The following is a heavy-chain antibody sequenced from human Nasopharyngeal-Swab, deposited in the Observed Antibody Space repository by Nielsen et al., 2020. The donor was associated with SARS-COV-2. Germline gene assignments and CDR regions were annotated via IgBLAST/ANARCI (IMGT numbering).Heavy chain of an antibody. CDR1: GYTFTSYY. CDR3: ATRVGHDYGDAFDI. D-gene: IGHD4/OR15-4a*01. J-gene: IGHJ3*02. CDR2: IIPIFGTA. Sequence: SVKVSCKASGYTFTSYYMHWVRQAPGQGLEWMGGIIPIFGTANYAQKFQGRVTITADESTSTAYMELSSLRSEDTAVYYCATRVGHDYGDAFDIWGQGTMVTVSS. V-gene: IGHV1-69*13.